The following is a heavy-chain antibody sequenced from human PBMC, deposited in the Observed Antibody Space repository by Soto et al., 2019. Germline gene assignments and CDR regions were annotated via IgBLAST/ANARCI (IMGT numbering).Heavy chain of an antibody. CDR2: IYHSGST. J-gene: IGHJ4*02. V-gene: IGHV4-30-2*01. Sequence: QLQLQESGSGLVKPSQTLSLTCAVSGGSISSGGYSWSWIRQPPGKGLEWIGYIYHSGSTYYNPSLKSRVTISVDRSKNQFSLKLSSVTAADTAVYYCASHSMVRGVMDPPAFDYWGQGTLVTVSS. CDR1: GGSISSGGYS. CDR3: ASHSMVRGVMDPPAFDY. D-gene: IGHD3-10*01.